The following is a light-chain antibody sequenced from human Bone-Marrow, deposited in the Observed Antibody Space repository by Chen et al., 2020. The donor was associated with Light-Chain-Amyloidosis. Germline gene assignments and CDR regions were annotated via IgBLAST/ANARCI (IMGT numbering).Light chain of an antibody. V-gene: IGLV6-57*01. CDR1: SGSIATNY. CDR3: QSYQGSSQGV. CDR2: EDD. J-gene: IGLJ3*02. Sequence: NFMLTQPHSVSESPGKTVIISCTRSSGSIATNYVEWEQQRPGRSPTTVVDEDDQSPSGVPDRFSGAIDRSSNAASLTISGLKTEDEADYYCQSYQGSSQGVFGGGTKLTVL.